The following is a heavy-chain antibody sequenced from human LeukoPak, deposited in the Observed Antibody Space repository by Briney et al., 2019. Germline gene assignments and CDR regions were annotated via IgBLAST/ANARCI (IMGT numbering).Heavy chain of an antibody. CDR2: IIPIFGTA. CDR3: AREPLNYYDSSGYYRKYYFDY. Sequence: SVKVSCKASGGTFISYAISWVRQAPGQGLEWMGGIIPIFGTANYAQKFQGRVTITTDESTSTAYMELSSLRSEDTAVYYCAREPLNYYDSSGYYRKYYFDYWGQGTLVTVSS. J-gene: IGHJ4*02. CDR1: GGTFISYA. D-gene: IGHD3-22*01. V-gene: IGHV1-69*05.